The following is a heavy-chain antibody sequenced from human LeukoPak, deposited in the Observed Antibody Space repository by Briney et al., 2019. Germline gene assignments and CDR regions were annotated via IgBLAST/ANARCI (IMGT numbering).Heavy chain of an antibody. CDR1: GFTFRSYA. CDR2: ISYDGSNK. CDR3: ARDYDIHEYYFDY. D-gene: IGHD3-16*01. J-gene: IGHJ4*02. V-gene: IGHV3-30*01. Sequence: GGSLRLSCAASGFTFRSYAMHRVRQAPGKGLEWVAVISYDGSNKYYADSVKGRFAISRDNSKNTLYLQMNSLRAEDTAVYYCARDYDIHEYYFDYWGQGTLVTVSS.